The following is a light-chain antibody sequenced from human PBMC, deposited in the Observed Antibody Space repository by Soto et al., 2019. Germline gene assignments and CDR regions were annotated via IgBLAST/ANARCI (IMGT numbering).Light chain of an antibody. J-gene: IGKJ1*01. Sequence: PGERATLSCRTSQSVSASQLAWYPQKPGQAPRLLIYGISKRAAGIPDRFTGSGSGTDFTLTIDGLEPEDFAVYYCQQYTQSLWTFGQGTKVDIK. V-gene: IGKV3-20*01. CDR3: QQYTQSLWT. CDR1: QSVSASQ. CDR2: GIS.